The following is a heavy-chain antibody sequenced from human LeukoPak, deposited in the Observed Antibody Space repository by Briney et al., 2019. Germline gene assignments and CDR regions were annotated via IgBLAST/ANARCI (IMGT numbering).Heavy chain of an antibody. Sequence: RGSLRLSCAASGFTVSSNYMSWVRQAPGKGLEWVSVIYSGGSTYYADSVKGRFTISRDNSKNTLYLQMNSLRVEDTAVYYCAREIYCSASSCTGGVFDIWGQGTMVTVSS. CDR2: IYSGGST. V-gene: IGHV3-53*01. CDR3: AREIYCSASSCTGGVFDI. J-gene: IGHJ3*02. D-gene: IGHD2-15*01. CDR1: GFTVSSNY.